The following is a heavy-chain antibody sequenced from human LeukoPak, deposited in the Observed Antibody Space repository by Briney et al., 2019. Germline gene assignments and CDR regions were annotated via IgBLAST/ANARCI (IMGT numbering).Heavy chain of an antibody. Sequence: PGRALRLSCTASVCTFSSYGMHGVRQAPGKGLEWVAVISSDGIDKYYPDSVRGRFTISRDNSRNPLYMQMNSPRDEDTAVYYCPKGNCSGDSCYLGSRVDYWGQGPLVTVSS. CDR2: ISSDGIDK. CDR3: PKGNCSGDSCYLGSRVDY. V-gene: IGHV3-30*18. J-gene: IGHJ4*02. D-gene: IGHD2-15*01. CDR1: VCTFSSYG.